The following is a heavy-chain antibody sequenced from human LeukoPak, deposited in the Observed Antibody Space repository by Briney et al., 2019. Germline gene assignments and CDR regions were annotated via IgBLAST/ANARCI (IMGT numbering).Heavy chain of an antibody. CDR3: ARDHYYDSSGSFDY. CDR2: IYSGGST. Sequence: GGSLRLSCAASGFTVSSNYMSWVRQAPGKGLEWVSVIYSGGSTYYADSVKGRFTISRDNSKNTLYLQMNSLRAEDTAVYYCARDHYYDSSGSFDYWGQGTLVTVSS. CDR1: GFTVSSNY. V-gene: IGHV3-53*01. D-gene: IGHD3-22*01. J-gene: IGHJ4*02.